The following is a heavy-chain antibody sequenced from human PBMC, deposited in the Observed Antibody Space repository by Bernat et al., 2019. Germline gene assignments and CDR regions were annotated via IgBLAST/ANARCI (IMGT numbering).Heavy chain of an antibody. CDR3: AKDRSGSGRALFDY. V-gene: IGHV3-30*18. Sequence: QVQLVESGGGVVQPGRSLRLSCAASGFTFSSYGMHWVRQTPGKGLEWVAVISYDGSNKYYVDSVKGRFTISRDNSKNTLYLQMNSLRAEDTAVYYCAKDRSGSGRALFDYWGQGTLVTVSS. D-gene: IGHD6-25*01. J-gene: IGHJ4*02. CDR1: GFTFSSYG. CDR2: ISYDGSNK.